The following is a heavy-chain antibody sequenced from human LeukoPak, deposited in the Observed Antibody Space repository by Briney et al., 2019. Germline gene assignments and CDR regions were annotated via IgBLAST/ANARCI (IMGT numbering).Heavy chain of an antibody. J-gene: IGHJ4*02. CDR3: ARQAYYYDSSGFSGNFDY. CDR1: GYTFDIYW. V-gene: IGHV5-51*01. Sequence: GESLKISCKGSGYTFDIYWIGWVRQMPGKGLEWMGIIYPADSDTRYSPSFQGQVTISADKSISTAYLQWSSLKASDTAMYYCARQAYYYDSSGFSGNFDYWGQGTLVTVSS. D-gene: IGHD3-22*01. CDR2: IYPADSDT.